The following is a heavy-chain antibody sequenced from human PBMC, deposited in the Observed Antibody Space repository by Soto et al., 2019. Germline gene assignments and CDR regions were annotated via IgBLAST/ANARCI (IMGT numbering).Heavy chain of an antibody. CDR2: ISSNGGST. D-gene: IGHD1-26*01. J-gene: IGHJ5*02. CDR3: TRDEGGSYDSWFHP. Sequence: GGSLRLSCAASGFTFSSYAMHWVRQAPGKGLEYVSAISSNGGSTYYADSVKGRFTISRDNSKNTLSLQMGSLRAEDMAVYFCTRDEGGSYDSWFHPWGQGTQVTVSS. V-gene: IGHV3-64*02. CDR1: GFTFSSYA.